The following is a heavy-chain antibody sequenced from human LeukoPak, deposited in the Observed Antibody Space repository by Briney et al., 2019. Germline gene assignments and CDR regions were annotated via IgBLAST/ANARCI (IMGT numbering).Heavy chain of an antibody. CDR3: ARDWNYINDYIDI. J-gene: IGHJ3*02. D-gene: IGHD1-7*01. CDR1: GYTFSSYG. Sequence: ASVKVSCKASGYTFSSYGVSWVRQAPGQGLGWMGWISTYNGDTNYAQKVQGRVTMTTDTSTNTAYMEVRSLRSDDTAVYYCARDWNYINDYIDIWGQGNMVTVSS. CDR2: ISTYNGDT. V-gene: IGHV1-18*01.